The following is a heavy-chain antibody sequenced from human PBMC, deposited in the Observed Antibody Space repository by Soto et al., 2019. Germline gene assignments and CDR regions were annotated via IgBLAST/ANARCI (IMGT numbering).Heavy chain of an antibody. Sequence: TSETLSLTCTVSGGSISSYYWSWIRQPPGKGLEWIGYIYYSGSTNYNPSLKSRVTISVDTSKNQFSLKLSSVTAADTAVYYCARDRISGSGWYYFDYWGQGTLVTVSS. D-gene: IGHD6-19*01. CDR3: ARDRISGSGWYYFDY. V-gene: IGHV4-59*01. CDR1: GGSISSYY. CDR2: IYYSGST. J-gene: IGHJ4*02.